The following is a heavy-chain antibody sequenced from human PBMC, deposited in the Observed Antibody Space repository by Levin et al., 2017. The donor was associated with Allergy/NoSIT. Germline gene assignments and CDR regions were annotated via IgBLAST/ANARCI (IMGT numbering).Heavy chain of an antibody. J-gene: IGHJ4*02. CDR3: AWFGELYHY. D-gene: IGHD3-10*01. V-gene: IGHV3-30*04. CDR1: GFTFSSYA. CDR2: ISYDGSNK. Sequence: SCAASGFTFSSYAMHWVRQAPGKGLEWVAVISYDGSNKYYADSVKGRFTISRDNSKNTLYLQMNSLRAEDTAVYYCAWFGELYHYWGQGTLVTVSS.